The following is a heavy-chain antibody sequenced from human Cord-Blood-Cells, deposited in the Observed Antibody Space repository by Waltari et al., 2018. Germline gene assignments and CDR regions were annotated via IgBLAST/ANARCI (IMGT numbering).Heavy chain of an antibody. CDR3: ARGLIAAAGRGLSGWFDP. D-gene: IGHD6-13*01. CDR1: GGSFSGYY. J-gene: IGHJ5*02. CDR2: INHSGST. Sequence: QVQLQQWGAGLLKPSETLSLTCAVYGGSFSGYYWSWIRQPPGKGLEWIGEINHSGSTNYNPSLKSRVTISVDTSKNQFSLKRSSVTAADTGMYYCARGLIAAAGRGLSGWFDPWGQGTLVTVSS. V-gene: IGHV4-34*01.